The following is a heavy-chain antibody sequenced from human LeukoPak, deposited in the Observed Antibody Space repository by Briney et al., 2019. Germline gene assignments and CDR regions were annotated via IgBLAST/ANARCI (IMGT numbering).Heavy chain of an antibody. CDR2: IYPGDFDT. CDR3: ARVSTASDYDPFDF. CDR1: GYSFTRHW. Sequence: GESLKISCKGSGYSFTRHWIGWVRQMPGKGLEWMGIIYPGDFDTRYSPSFQGQVIISADKSISTAYLQWSSLKASHTAMYYCARVSTASDYDPFDFWGQGTLVTVSS. V-gene: IGHV5-51*01. J-gene: IGHJ4*02. D-gene: IGHD5-12*01.